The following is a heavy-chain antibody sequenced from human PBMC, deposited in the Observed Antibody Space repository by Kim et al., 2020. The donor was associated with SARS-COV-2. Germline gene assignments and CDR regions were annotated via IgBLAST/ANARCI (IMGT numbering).Heavy chain of an antibody. CDR2: IYSGGST. D-gene: IGHD3-22*01. CDR3: ARGRGGYYDSSGYFDY. J-gene: IGHJ4*02. Sequence: GGSLRLSCAASGFTVSSNYMSWVRQAPGKGLEWVSVIYSGGSTYYADSVKGRFTISRDNSKNTLYLQMNSLRAEDTAVYYCARGRGGYYDSSGYFDYWGQGTLVTVSS. V-gene: IGHV3-66*01. CDR1: GFTVSSNY.